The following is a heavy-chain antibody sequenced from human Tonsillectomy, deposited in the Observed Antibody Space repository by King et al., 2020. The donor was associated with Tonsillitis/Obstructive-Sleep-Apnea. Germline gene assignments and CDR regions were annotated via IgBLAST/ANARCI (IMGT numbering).Heavy chain of an antibody. CDR1: GGSISSSTDH. CDR2: MSYRGRT. CDR3: ARVYDRSGYSDRGAFDI. D-gene: IGHD3-22*01. V-gene: IGHV4-39*01. J-gene: IGHJ3*02. Sequence: PLQESGPGLVKPSETLSLTCAVSGGSISSSTDHWAWIRQPPGKGLEWIGSMSYRGRTYHNPSLKSRVSISVNTSKNQFFLNLSSVTAADTAVYYCARVYDRSGYSDRGAFDIWGQGTMVIVSS.